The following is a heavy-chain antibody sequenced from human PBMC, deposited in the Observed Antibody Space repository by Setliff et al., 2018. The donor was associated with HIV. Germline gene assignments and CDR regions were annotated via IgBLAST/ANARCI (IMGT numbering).Heavy chain of an antibody. CDR1: GGTFSSFG. CDR3: ARSDSGGPHYQYHHMDV. V-gene: IGHV1-69*13. D-gene: IGHD1-26*01. CDR2: IIPVFGKV. Sequence: GPSVKVSCKASGGTFSSFGINWIRQAPGQGLEWMGGIIPVFGKVEYAQRFQGRVKITADESTSTAYMEMSSLRSEDMAIYYCARSDSGGPHYQYHHMDVWGKGTTVTVSS. J-gene: IGHJ6*04.